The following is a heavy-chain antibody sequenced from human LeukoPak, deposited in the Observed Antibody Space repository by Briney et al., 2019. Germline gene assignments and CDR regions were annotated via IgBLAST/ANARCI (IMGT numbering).Heavy chain of an antibody. CDR3: AKRGATRTIDY. D-gene: IGHD1-26*01. CDR2: ISGSGDST. CDR1: GFTFSSYA. V-gene: IGHV3-23*01. J-gene: IGHJ4*02. Sequence: GGSLRLSCAASGFTFSSYAMNWVRQAPGKGLEWVSSISGSGDSTYYADSVKGRFTISRENSKNTLYLQMNSLRAEDTAVYYCAKRGATRTIDYWGQGSLVTVSS.